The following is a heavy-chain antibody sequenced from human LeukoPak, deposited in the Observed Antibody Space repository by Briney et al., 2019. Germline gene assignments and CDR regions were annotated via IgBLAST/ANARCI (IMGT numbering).Heavy chain of an antibody. Sequence: PGRSLRLSCAASGFTFSSYGMHWVRQAPGKGLEWVAVIWYDGSNKYYADSVRGRFTISRDNSKNTLYLQMNSLRAEDTAVYYCARGAPHFVVVPAAMFFTTFDPWGQGRLVTVSS. D-gene: IGHD2-2*01. CDR1: GFTFSSYG. CDR3: ARGAPHFVVVPAAMFFTTFDP. J-gene: IGHJ5*02. V-gene: IGHV3-33*01. CDR2: IWYDGSNK.